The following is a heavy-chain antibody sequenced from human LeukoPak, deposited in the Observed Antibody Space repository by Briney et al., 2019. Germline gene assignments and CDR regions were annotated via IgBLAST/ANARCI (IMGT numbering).Heavy chain of an antibody. J-gene: IGHJ4*02. CDR3: ARDPDPYIVGATGTDY. V-gene: IGHV3-30-3*01. Sequence: GGSLRLSCAASGFTFSSYAMHWVRQAPGKGLEWVAVISYDGSNKYYADSVKGRFTISRDNSKNTLYLQMNSLRAEDTAVYYCARDPDPYIVGATGTDYWGQGTLVTVSS. CDR1: GFTFSSYA. D-gene: IGHD1-26*01. CDR2: ISYDGSNK.